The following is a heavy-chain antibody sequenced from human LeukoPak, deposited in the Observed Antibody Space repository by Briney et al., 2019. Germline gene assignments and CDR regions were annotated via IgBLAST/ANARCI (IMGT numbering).Heavy chain of an antibody. D-gene: IGHD2-8*01. CDR1: GGSISDSY. V-gene: IGHV4-59*01. J-gene: IGHJ4*02. CDR3: AKNEGRYDGVGRYLTTADY. Sequence: NPSETLSLTCTVSGGSISDSYWTWIRQPPGTGLEWIGYISYSGSTNYNPSLKSRVTISLDASKNQFSLKLSSVTAADTAVYYCAKNEGRYDGVGRYLTTADYWGQGTLVTVSS. CDR2: ISYSGST.